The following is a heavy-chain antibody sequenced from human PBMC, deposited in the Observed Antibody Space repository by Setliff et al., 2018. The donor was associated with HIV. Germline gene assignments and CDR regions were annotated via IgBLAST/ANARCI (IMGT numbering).Heavy chain of an antibody. CDR1: GYTFTGNY. V-gene: IGHV1-2*02. D-gene: IGHD6-25*01. CDR2: INPNSGGT. CDR3: VTSPGSFTSVDETEAGDY. Sequence: ASVKVSCKASGYTFTGNYIHWVRQAPGQGLEWMGWINPNSGGTNYEQKFQGRVTMTRDTSISTAYMELSRLRSDDTATYFCVTSPGSFTSVDETEAGDYWGQGTLVTVSS. J-gene: IGHJ4*02.